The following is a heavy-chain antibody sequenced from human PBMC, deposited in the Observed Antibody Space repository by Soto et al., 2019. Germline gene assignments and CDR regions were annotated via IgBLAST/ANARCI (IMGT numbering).Heavy chain of an antibody. J-gene: IGHJ4*02. D-gene: IGHD3-22*01. V-gene: IGHV3-11*06. CDR3: ARESRGYYDSSGYSPGFDY. Sequence: PGGSLRLSCAASGFTFSDYYMSWVRQAPGKGLERVSSISRSSSYKYYADSVKGRFTISRDNAKNSLYLQMNSLRAEDTAVYYCARESRGYYDSSGYSPGFDYWGQGTLVTVSS. CDR2: ISRSSSYK. CDR1: GFTFSDYY.